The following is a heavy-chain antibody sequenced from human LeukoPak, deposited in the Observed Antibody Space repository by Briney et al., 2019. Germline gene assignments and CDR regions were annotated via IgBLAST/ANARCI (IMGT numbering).Heavy chain of an antibody. D-gene: IGHD2-15*01. V-gene: IGHV1-69*13. Sequence: GASVKVSCRASGGTFSSYAISWVRQAPGQGLEWMGGIIPIFGTANYAQKFQGRVTITADESTSTAYMELSSLRSEDTAVYYCAREGSYCSGGSCYYDYWGQGTLVTVSS. CDR3: AREGSYCSGGSCYYDY. J-gene: IGHJ4*02. CDR2: IIPIFGTA. CDR1: GGTFSSYA.